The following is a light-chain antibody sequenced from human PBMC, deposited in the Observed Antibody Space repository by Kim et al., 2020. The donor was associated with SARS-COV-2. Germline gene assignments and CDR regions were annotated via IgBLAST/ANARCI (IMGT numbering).Light chain of an antibody. CDR1: RSHCPADYD. V-gene: IGLV1-40*01. J-gene: IGLJ7*01. Sequence: TLSFTGSRSHCPADYDVHCSQPLPYTAPQPLIYSNNTRASAVPVRFSGSRSGPSASLAITVLQAQDDADYSCQSYDSSLGHAVFGGGTQLAVL. CDR3: QSYDSSLGHAV. CDR2: SNN.